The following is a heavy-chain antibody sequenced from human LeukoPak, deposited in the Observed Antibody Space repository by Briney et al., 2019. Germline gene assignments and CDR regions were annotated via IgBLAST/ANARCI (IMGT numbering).Heavy chain of an antibody. D-gene: IGHD2-15*01. J-gene: IGHJ4*02. CDR3: TPVMVEDRGF. CDR1: GFNFNKAR. CDR2: IKSKNDGGTA. Sequence: SLRLSCAASGFNFNKARVKWVRQAPGEGPGGGGRIKSKNDGGTADYGSPVKGRFTISRDDSKNTLYLQMNSLISDDTAIYYCTPVMVEDRGFWGQGTLVTVSS. V-gene: IGHV3-15*01.